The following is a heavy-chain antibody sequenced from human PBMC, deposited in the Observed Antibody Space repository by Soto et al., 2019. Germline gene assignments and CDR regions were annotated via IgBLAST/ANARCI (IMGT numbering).Heavy chain of an antibody. Sequence: GSLRLSCAASGFTFSSYSMNWVRQAPGKGLEWVSSISSSSSYVYHADSVKGRFTISRDNAKNSLYLQMNSLRAEDTAVYYCARGKGRNGGLDYWGQGTLVTVS. CDR1: GFTFSSYS. CDR2: ISSSSSYV. J-gene: IGHJ4*02. D-gene: IGHD2-8*01. CDR3: ARGKGRNGGLDY. V-gene: IGHV3-21*01.